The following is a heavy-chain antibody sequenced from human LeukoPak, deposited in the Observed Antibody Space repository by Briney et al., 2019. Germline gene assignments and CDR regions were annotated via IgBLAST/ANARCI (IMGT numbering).Heavy chain of an antibody. CDR3: ARDHGSGHFDY. D-gene: IGHD6-19*01. CDR1: GFTVSSNY. Sequence: GGSLRLSCAASGFTVSSNYMSWVRQAPGKGLEWVSVIYSGGSTYYADSVMGRFTISRDNSKNTLYLQMNSLRAEDTAVYYCARDHGSGHFDYWGQGTLVTVSS. V-gene: IGHV3-66*01. J-gene: IGHJ4*02. CDR2: IYSGGST.